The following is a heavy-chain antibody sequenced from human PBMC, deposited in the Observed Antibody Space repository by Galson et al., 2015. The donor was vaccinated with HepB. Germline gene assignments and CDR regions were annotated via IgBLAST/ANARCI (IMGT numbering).Heavy chain of an antibody. J-gene: IGHJ6*03. D-gene: IGHD2-2*01. Sequence: SLRLSCAASGFTFSTYAMSWVRQAPGKGLEWVSAISGSGGSTYYADSVKGRFTISRDNSKNTLYLQMNSLRAEDTAVYYCAKDGGGYQLLFSYMDVWGKGTTVTVSS. V-gene: IGHV3-23*01. CDR2: ISGSGGST. CDR1: GFTFSTYA. CDR3: AKDGGGYQLLFSYMDV.